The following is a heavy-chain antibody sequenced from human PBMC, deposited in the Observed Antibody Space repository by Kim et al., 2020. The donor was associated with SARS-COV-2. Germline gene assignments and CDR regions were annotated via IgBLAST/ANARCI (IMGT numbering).Heavy chain of an antibody. V-gene: IGHV3-15*01. CDR2: IKGKTDGGTT. D-gene: IGHD6-13*01. CDR1: GFTFSNAW. Sequence: GGSLRLSCAASGFTFSNAWMSWVRQAPGKGLEWVGRIKGKTDGGTTDYAAPVQGRFTISRDDTKNTLYLQINSLKTEDTAVYYCTTLGIASAGASWGQGT. CDR3: TTLGIASAGAS. J-gene: IGHJ1*01.